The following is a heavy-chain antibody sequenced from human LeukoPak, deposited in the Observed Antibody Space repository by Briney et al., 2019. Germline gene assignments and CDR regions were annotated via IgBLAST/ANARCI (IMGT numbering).Heavy chain of an antibody. CDR2: ISDSGGST. CDR3: ATPGSGAPFDY. CDR1: GFNFKTSW. J-gene: IGHJ4*02. D-gene: IGHD3-10*01. V-gene: IGHV3-23*01. Sequence: GGSLRLSCAASGFNFKTSWMSWVRQAPGKGLEWVSGISDSGGSTYYADSVKGRFTISRDNSKNTLYLQMNSLRAEDTAVYYCATPGSGAPFDYWGQGTLVIVSS.